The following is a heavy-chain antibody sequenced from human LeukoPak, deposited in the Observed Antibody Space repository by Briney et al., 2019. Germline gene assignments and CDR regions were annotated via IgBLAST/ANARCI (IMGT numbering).Heavy chain of an antibody. CDR3: AKDFSSSGYYFDY. CDR2: ISYDGGNK. CDR1: GFTFSSYG. Sequence: GGSLRLSCAASGFTFSSYGMHWVRQAPGKGLEWVAVISYDGGNKYHADSVKGRFTISRDNSKNTLYLQMNSLRADDTAVYYCAKDFSSSGYYFDYWGQGTLVTVSS. J-gene: IGHJ4*02. D-gene: IGHD3-22*01. V-gene: IGHV3-30*18.